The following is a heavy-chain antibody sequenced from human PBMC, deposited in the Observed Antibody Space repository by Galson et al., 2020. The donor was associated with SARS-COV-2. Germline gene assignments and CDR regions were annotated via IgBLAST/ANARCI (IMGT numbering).Heavy chain of an antibody. J-gene: IGHJ6*02. CDR2: IYYSGST. CDR1: GGSVSSGSYY. Sequence: SETLSLTCTVSGGSVSSGSYYWRWIRQPPGKGLEWIGYIYYSGSTNYNPSLKSRVTISVDTSKNQFSLKLSSVTAADTAVYYCARDARRTPFGMDVWGQGTTVTVSS. V-gene: IGHV4-61*01. D-gene: IGHD2-2*01. CDR3: ARDARRTPFGMDV.